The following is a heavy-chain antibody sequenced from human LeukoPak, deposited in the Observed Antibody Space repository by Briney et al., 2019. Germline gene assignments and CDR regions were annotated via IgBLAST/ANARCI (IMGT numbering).Heavy chain of an antibody. CDR3: ARRINSVDTAMDY. J-gene: IGHJ4*02. V-gene: IGHV4-34*01. CDR1: GGSFSGYY. D-gene: IGHD5-18*01. CDR2: INHSGST. Sequence: PSETPSPPCAVYGGSFSGYYWSLNRQPPGKGPGWIGEINHSGSTNYNPSLKSRVTISVDTSKNQFSLKLSSVTAADTAVYYCARRINSVDTAMDYWGQGTLVTVSS.